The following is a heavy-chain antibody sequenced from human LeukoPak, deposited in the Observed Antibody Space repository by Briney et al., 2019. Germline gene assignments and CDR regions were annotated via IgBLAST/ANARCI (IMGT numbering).Heavy chain of an antibody. D-gene: IGHD1-26*01. Sequence: GGSLRLSCAVSGFSVSGNYMTWVRQAPGKGLEWVSFIHITGSTFYADSVKGRFTISRDDSKSTVYLQMNSLRAEDTAIYYCVRDRGTYRPIDYWGQGTLVTVSS. J-gene: IGHJ4*02. CDR1: GFSVSGNY. CDR3: VRDRGTYRPIDY. V-gene: IGHV3-53*01. CDR2: IHITGST.